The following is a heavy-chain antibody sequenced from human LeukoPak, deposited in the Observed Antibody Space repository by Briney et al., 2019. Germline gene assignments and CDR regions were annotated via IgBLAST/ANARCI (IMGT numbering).Heavy chain of an antibody. Sequence: AASVKVSCKASGGTFNNSAISWVRQAPGQGLEWMGGIIPIFDTADYAQKFQGRVTMTRDMSTSTVYMELSSLRSEDTAVYYCARGRSQQYYYYYMDVWGKGTTVTVSS. J-gene: IGHJ6*03. CDR1: GGTFNNSA. D-gene: IGHD6-13*01. CDR2: IIPIFDTA. CDR3: ARGRSQQYYYYYMDV. V-gene: IGHV1-69*05.